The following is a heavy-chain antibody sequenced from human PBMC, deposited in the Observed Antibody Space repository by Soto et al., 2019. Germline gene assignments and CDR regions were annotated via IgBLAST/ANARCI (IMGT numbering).Heavy chain of an antibody. V-gene: IGHV1-69*06. CDR1: GGTFSSYA. CDR2: IIPIFGTA. Sequence: SVKVSCKASGGTFSSYAISWVRQAPGQGLERMGGIIPIFGTANYAQKFQGRVTITADKSTSTAYMELSSLRSEDTAVYYCARWVGRYCSGGSCYYYYGMDVWGQGTTVTVSS. CDR3: ARWVGRYCSGGSCYYYYGMDV. J-gene: IGHJ6*02. D-gene: IGHD2-15*01.